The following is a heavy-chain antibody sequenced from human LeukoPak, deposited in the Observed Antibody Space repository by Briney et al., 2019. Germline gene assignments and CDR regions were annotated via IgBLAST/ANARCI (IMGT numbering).Heavy chain of an antibody. D-gene: IGHD5-18*01. Sequence: ASVKVSCKAFGYTFTSYYMHWVRQAPGQGLEWMGIINPSGGSTSYAQKFQGRVTMTRDTSTSTVYMELSSLRSEDTAVYYCARDGTAHGMDVWGQGTTVTVSS. CDR2: INPSGGST. CDR1: GYTFTSYY. CDR3: ARDGTAHGMDV. J-gene: IGHJ6*02. V-gene: IGHV1-46*01.